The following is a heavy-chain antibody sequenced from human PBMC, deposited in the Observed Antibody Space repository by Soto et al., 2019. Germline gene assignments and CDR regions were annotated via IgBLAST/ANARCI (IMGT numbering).Heavy chain of an antibody. CDR2: LHSGGDT. CDR1: GIPVSSNY. CDR3: ARDGPYYYASRMDV. Sequence: EVQLVESGGGLVQPGGFLRLSCVASGIPVSSNYMTWVRQAPGKGLEWVSVLHSGGDTYYANSVKGRFTISRHDSTNTLFLQMNSLTAEDTAVYYCARDGPYYYASRMDVWGQGTTVTVSS. D-gene: IGHD3-10*01. J-gene: IGHJ6*02. V-gene: IGHV3-53*04.